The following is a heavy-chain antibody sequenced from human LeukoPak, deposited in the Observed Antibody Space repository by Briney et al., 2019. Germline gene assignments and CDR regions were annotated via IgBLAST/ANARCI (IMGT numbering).Heavy chain of an antibody. J-gene: IGHJ6*03. CDR3: ARERPDDYSNYVVYYYYYMDV. CDR2: IYYSGST. V-gene: IGHV4-39*07. D-gene: IGHD4-11*01. CDR1: GGSISSSSYY. Sequence: SETLSLTCTVSGGSISSSSYYWGWIRQPPGKGLEWIGSIYYSGSTYYNPSPKSRVTISVDTSKNQFSLKLSSVTAADTAVYYCARERPDDYSNYVVYYYYYMDVWGKGTTVTVSS.